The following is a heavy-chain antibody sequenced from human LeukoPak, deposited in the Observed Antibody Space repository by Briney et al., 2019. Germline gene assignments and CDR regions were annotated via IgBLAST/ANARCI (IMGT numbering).Heavy chain of an antibody. D-gene: IGHD6-13*01. CDR3: ARQSYSSSWGSYYFDY. CDR2: IYYSGST. V-gene: IGHV4-59*08. J-gene: IGHJ4*02. Sequence: TSETLSLTCTVSGGSISSYYWSWIRQPPGKGLEWIGYIYYSGSTNYNPSLKSRVTISVDTSKNQFSLKLSSVTAADTAVFYCARQSYSSSWGSYYFDYWGQGTLVTVSS. CDR1: GGSISSYY.